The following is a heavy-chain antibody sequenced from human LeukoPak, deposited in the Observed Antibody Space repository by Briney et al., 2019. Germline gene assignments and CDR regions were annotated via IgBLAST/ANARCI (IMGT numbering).Heavy chain of an antibody. Sequence: SQTLSLTCAISGDSVFSNSAAWNWIRQSPSRGLEWLGRTYYRSKWYNDYAVSVKSRITINPDTSKNQFSLQLNSVTPEDTAVYYCAREDLSSSWYLDLWFGWFDPWGQGTLVTVSS. CDR1: GDSVFSNSAA. J-gene: IGHJ5*02. CDR2: TYYRSKWYN. CDR3: AREDLSSSWYLDLWFGWFDP. D-gene: IGHD6-13*01. V-gene: IGHV6-1*01.